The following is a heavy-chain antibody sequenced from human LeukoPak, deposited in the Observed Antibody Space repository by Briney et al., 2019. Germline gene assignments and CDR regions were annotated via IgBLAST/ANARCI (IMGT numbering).Heavy chain of an antibody. D-gene: IGHD6-13*01. V-gene: IGHV4-4*09. CDR2: IYTSGST. CDR3: ARLGGSSWYFDAFDI. Sequence: SETLSLTCTVSGGSISSYYWSWIRQPPGKGLEWIGYIYTSGSTNYNPSLKSRVTISVDTSKNQFSLKLSSVTAADTAVYYCARLGGSSWYFDAFDIWGQGTMVTVSS. CDR1: GGSISSYY. J-gene: IGHJ3*02.